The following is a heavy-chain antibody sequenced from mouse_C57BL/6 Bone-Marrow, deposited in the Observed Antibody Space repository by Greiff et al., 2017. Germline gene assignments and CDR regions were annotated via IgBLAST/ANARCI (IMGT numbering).Heavy chain of an antibody. Sequence: VKLQQSGAELARPGASVKLSCKASGYTFTSYGISWVKQRTGQGLEWIGEIYPRSGNTYYNEKFKGKATLTADKSSSTAYMELRSLTSEDSAVYFCARVRSTMISYYFDYWGQGTTLTVSS. CDR1: GYTFTSYG. CDR2: IYPRSGNT. D-gene: IGHD2-4*01. CDR3: ARVRSTMISYYFDY. J-gene: IGHJ2*01. V-gene: IGHV1-81*01.